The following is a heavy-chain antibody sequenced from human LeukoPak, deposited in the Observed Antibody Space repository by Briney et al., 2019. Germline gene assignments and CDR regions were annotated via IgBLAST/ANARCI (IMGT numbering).Heavy chain of an antibody. CDR2: ISGSGGST. CDR3: ANRYCSSTSCSSLGVW. D-gene: IGHD2-2*01. CDR1: GFTFSSYA. V-gene: IGHV3-23*01. Sequence: GGSLRLSCAASGFTFSSYAMSWVRQAPGKGLEWVSAISGSGGSTYYADSVKGRFTISRDNSKNTLYLQMNSLRAEDTAVYYCANRYCSSTSCSSLGVWWGQGTLVTVSS. J-gene: IGHJ4*02.